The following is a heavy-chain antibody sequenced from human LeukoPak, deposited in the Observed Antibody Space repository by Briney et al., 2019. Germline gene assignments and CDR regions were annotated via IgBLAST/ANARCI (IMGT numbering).Heavy chain of an antibody. CDR2: INTNTGNP. CDR1: GYTFTNYG. J-gene: IGHJ6*03. V-gene: IGHV7-4-1*02. Sequence: ASVKVSCKASGYTFTNYGFSWVRQAPGQGLEWMGWINTNTGNPTYAQGFTGRFVFSLDTSVSTAYLQISSLKAEDTAVYYCARVNRYYDYVWGSYSYYYYMDVWGKGTTVTVSS. CDR3: ARVNRYYDYVWGSYSYYYYMDV. D-gene: IGHD3-16*01.